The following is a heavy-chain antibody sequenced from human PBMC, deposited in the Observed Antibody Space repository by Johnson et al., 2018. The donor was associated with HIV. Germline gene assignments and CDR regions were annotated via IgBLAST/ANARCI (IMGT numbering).Heavy chain of an antibody. CDR1: GFIFSDHY. J-gene: IGHJ3*02. CDR3: AREGSGSYQI. CDR2: INWNGGST. V-gene: IGHV3-20*04. Sequence: VQLVESGGGLVQPGGSLRLSCVASGFIFSDHYMDWVRQAPGKGLEWVSGINWNGGSTGYADSVKGRFTISRDNAKNSLYLQMNSLRAEDTALYYCAREGSGSYQIWGQGTMVTVSS. D-gene: IGHD1-26*01.